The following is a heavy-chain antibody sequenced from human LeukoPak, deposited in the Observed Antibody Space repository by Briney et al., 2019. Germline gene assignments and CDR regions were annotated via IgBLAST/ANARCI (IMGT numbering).Heavy chain of an antibody. CDR3: AKDGGVGAFDI. CDR2: ISYDGSNK. D-gene: IGHD3-16*01. V-gene: IGHV3-30*18. J-gene: IGHJ3*02. CDR1: GFTFSSYG. Sequence: GGSLRLSCAASGFTFSSYGMHWVRQAPGKGLEWVAVISYDGSNKYYADCVKGRFTISRDNSKNTLYLQMNSLRAEDTAVYYCAKDGGVGAFDIWGQGTMVTVSS.